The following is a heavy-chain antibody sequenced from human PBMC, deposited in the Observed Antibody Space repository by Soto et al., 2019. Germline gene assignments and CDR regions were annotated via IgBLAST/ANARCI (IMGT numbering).Heavy chain of an antibody. D-gene: IGHD6-19*01. CDR1: GFTFDHYA. J-gene: IGHJ4*02. V-gene: IGHV3-9*01. CDR2: ISWNGGGT. CDR3: AKDTSGSIGWSQYSFDS. Sequence: EVQLVESGGGAVQPGRSLRLSCATSGFTFDHYAMHWFRQAPGKGLEWVSGISWNGGGTGYADFVKGRFTTSRDNAKNSLYLQMNSLKPEDTAFYYCAKDTSGSIGWSQYSFDSWGQGILVTVSS.